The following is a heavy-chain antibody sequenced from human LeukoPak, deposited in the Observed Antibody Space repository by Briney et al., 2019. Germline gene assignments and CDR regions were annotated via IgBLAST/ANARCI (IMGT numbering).Heavy chain of an antibody. CDR2: IGSSSSTI. CDR1: GFTFSSYS. Sequence: GRSLRLSCAASGFTFSSYSMNWVRQAPGKGLEWVSYIGSSSSTIYYADSVKGRFTISRDNAKNSLYLRMNSLRAEDTAVYYCARDRQWLVPSTWDYWGQGTLVTVSS. CDR3: ARDRQWLVPSTWDY. J-gene: IGHJ4*02. V-gene: IGHV3-48*01. D-gene: IGHD6-19*01.